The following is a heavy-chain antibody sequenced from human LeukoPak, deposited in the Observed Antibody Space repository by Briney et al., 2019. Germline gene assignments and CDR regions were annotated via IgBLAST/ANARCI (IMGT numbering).Heavy chain of an antibody. Sequence: GSLRLSCAASGFTFRSYAMSWGRQATGKGLEWGGEMNQSGSTNYSPSLKRRVTISVDTSTHPFSLNLTSVTAADAALYYCARRRGYSSTWHQYSSYGLDLWGEGTTVPVSS. V-gene: IGHV4-34*01. CDR3: ARRRGYSSTWHQYSSYGLDL. J-gene: IGHJ6*04. CDR1: GFTFRSYA. CDR2: MNQSGST. D-gene: IGHD6-13*01.